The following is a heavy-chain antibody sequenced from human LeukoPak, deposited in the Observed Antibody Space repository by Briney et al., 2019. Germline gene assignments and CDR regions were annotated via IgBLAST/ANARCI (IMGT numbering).Heavy chain of an antibody. CDR3: ARGAVSRWNYGMDV. Sequence: SETLSLTCAVYGGSFSGYYWSRIRQPPGKGLEWIGEINHSGSTNYNPSLKSRVTISVDTSKNQFSLKLSSVTAAVTAVYYCARGAVSRWNYGMDVWGQGTTVTVSS. CDR2: INHSGST. V-gene: IGHV4-34*01. D-gene: IGHD4-23*01. CDR1: GGSFSGYY. J-gene: IGHJ6*02.